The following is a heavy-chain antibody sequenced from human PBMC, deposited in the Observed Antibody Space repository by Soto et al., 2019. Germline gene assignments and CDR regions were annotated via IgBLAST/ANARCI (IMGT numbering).Heavy chain of an antibody. J-gene: IGHJ6*02. CDR3: AKDQGGVTIFQSPYGMDV. V-gene: IGHV3-9*01. CDR1: GFTFDDYA. Sequence: PGGSLRLSCAASGFTFDDYAMHWVRQAPGKGLEWVSGISWKSGSIGYADSVKGRFTISRDNAKNSLYLQMNSLRAEDTALYYCAKDQGGVTIFQSPYGMDVWGQGTTVTVSS. CDR2: ISWKSGSI. D-gene: IGHD3-9*01.